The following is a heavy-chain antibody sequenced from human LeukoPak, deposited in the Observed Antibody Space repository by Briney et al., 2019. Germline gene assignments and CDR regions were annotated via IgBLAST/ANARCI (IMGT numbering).Heavy chain of an antibody. V-gene: IGHV1-2*06. CDR3: AIDREGGYDKRPFDY. Sequence: ASVKVSCKASGYTFTGYYMHWVRQAPGQGLEWMGRIDPNSGGTSYAQKFQGRVTMSRATSISTAYMELSRLTSDDTTVYYCAIDREGGYDKRPFDYWGLGTLVTVSS. D-gene: IGHD5-12*01. CDR2: IDPNSGGT. CDR1: GYTFTGYY. J-gene: IGHJ4*02.